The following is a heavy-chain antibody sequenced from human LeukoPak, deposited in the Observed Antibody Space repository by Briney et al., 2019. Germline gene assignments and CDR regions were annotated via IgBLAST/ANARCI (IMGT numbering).Heavy chain of an antibody. D-gene: IGHD5-12*01. V-gene: IGHV4-30-4*01. J-gene: IGHJ4*02. CDR2: IYYSAST. CDR1: GGSVSSGNYY. Sequence: PSETLSLTCAVSGGSVSSGNYYWTWIRQSPGKGLEWIGYIYYSASTFYNPSLNSRVTISLDTSKNHFSLVPTSVTAADTALYYCARDQTGYAVYNLWGQGVQVTVSS. CDR3: ARDQTGYAVYNL.